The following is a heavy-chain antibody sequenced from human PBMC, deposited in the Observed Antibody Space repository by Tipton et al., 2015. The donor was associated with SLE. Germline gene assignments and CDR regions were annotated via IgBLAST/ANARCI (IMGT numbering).Heavy chain of an antibody. CDR3: ARGKDYDFWSGYYRRDASDI. V-gene: IGHV4-30-2*01. CDR1: GGSISSGGYS. J-gene: IGHJ3*02. D-gene: IGHD3-3*01. Sequence: TLSLTCAVSGGSISSGGYSWSWIRQPPGKGLEWIGFLYPSGSTYYNPSLKSRVTISVHRSKNQLSLRLNSVTAADTAVYYCARGKDYDFWSGYYRRDASDIWGQGTMVTVSS. CDR2: LYPSGST.